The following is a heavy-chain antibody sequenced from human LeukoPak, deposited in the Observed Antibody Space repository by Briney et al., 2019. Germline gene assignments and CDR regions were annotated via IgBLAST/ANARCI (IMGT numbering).Heavy chain of an antibody. Sequence: NTSETLSLTCTVSGASISTYYWTWIRQPPGKGLEWIGTFYYSGSTYFNPSLKSRVTISVDTSKNQFSLKLSSVTAADTAVYYCARHRRGYCSSTSCYSTNPTVGTNWFDPWGQGTLVTVSS. D-gene: IGHD2-2*01. J-gene: IGHJ5*02. CDR1: GASISTYY. CDR2: FYYSGST. CDR3: ARHRRGYCSSTSCYSTNPTVGTNWFDP. V-gene: IGHV4-59*04.